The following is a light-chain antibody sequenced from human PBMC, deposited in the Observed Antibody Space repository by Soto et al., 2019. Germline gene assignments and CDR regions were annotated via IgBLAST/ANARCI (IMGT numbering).Light chain of an antibody. CDR1: QSVSSSY. Sequence: EIVLTQSPCTLSLSPGERATLSCRASQSVSSSYLAWYQQKPGQAPRLLIYGASSRATGIPDRFSGSGSGTDFTLTISRLETEEFAVYYCQQYGSSPLTFGGGTKVDIK. V-gene: IGKV3-20*01. J-gene: IGKJ4*01. CDR2: GAS. CDR3: QQYGSSPLT.